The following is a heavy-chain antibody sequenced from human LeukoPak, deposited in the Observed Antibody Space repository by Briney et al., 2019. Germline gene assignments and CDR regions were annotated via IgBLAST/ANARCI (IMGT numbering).Heavy chain of an antibody. Sequence: GASVKVSCKTSGYTFTGYYMHWVRQAPGQGLEWMGWINPNSGGTNYAQKFQGRVTMTRDTSISTAYMELSRLRSDDTAVYYCARVDSGYDYYIDYWGQGTLVTVSS. CDR3: ARVDSGYDYYIDY. CDR1: GYTFTGYY. J-gene: IGHJ4*02. D-gene: IGHD5-12*01. V-gene: IGHV1-2*02. CDR2: INPNSGGT.